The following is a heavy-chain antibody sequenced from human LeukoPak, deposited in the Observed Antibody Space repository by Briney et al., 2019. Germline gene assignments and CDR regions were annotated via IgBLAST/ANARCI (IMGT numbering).Heavy chain of an antibody. CDR1: GGSISSYY. D-gene: IGHD3-10*01. CDR3: ARIPYGSGSYGDAFDI. CDR2: IYYSGST. V-gene: IGHV4-59*01. J-gene: IGHJ3*02. Sequence: PSETLSLTCTVSGGSISSYYWSWIRQPPGKGLEWIGYIYYSGSTNYNPSLKSRVTISVDTSKNQFSLKLSSVTAADTAVYYCARIPYGSGSYGDAFDIWGQGTMVTVSS.